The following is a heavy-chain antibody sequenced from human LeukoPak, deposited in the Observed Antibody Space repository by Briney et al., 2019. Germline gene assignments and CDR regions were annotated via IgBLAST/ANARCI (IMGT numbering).Heavy chain of an antibody. J-gene: IGHJ4*02. CDR1: GYSISSGYY. Sequence: SETLSLTXAVSGYSISSGYYWGWIRQPPGKGLEWIGSIYHSGITYYNPSLKSRVTISVDTSKNQFSLKLSSVTAADTAVYYCARTSSGWPNLDYWGQGTLVTVSS. CDR3: ARTSSGWPNLDY. D-gene: IGHD6-19*01. V-gene: IGHV4-38-2*01. CDR2: IYHSGIT.